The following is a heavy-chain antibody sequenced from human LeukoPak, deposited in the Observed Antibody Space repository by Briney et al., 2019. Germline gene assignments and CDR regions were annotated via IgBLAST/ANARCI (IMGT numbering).Heavy chain of an antibody. CDR2: INHSGST. Sequence: PSETLSLTCAGCGGSFSGYYWSWIRQPPGKGLEWIGEINHSGSTNYNPSLKSRVTISVDTSKNQFSLKLSSVTAADTAVYYCARGGVPYGDYYWFDPWGQGTLVTVSS. D-gene: IGHD4-17*01. CDR3: ARGGVPYGDYYWFDP. J-gene: IGHJ5*02. CDR1: GGSFSGYY. V-gene: IGHV4-34*01.